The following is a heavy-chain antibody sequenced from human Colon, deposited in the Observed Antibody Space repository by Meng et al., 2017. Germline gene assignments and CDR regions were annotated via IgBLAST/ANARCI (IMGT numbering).Heavy chain of an antibody. CDR1: GGSFSGYS. V-gene: IGHV4-34*01. CDR3: ARSVRLGVAGKSGAY. CDR2: INHTGNT. J-gene: IGHJ4*02. Sequence: QVQLTHGGAGLLKPSETLSLTCAVYGGSFSGYSWSWIRQPPGKGLEWIGEINHTGNTSYNPSLKSRLTISVDTSKNQFSLNLSSVTAADTALYYCARSVRLGVAGKSGAYWGQGTLVTVSS. D-gene: IGHD6-19*01.